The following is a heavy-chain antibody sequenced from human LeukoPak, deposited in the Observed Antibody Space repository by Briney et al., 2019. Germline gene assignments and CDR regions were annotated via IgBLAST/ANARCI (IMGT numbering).Heavy chain of an antibody. Sequence: KPSETLSLTCAVYGGSFSGYYWSWIRQHPGKGLEWIGYIYYSGSTYYNPSLKSRVTISVDTSKNQFSLKLSSVTAADTAVYYCARAGGADYYYYGMDVWGQGTTVTVSS. D-gene: IGHD1-26*01. CDR2: IYYSGST. CDR3: ARAGGADYYYYGMDV. CDR1: GGSFSGYY. J-gene: IGHJ6*02. V-gene: IGHV4-31*11.